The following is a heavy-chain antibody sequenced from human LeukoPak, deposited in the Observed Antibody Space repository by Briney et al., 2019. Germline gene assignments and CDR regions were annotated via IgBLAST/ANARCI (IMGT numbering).Heavy chain of an antibody. CDR2: ISSSSSYI. Sequence: GGSLRLSCAASGFTFSSFAMSWVRQAPGKGLEWVSSISSSSSYIYYADSVKGRFTISRDNAKNSLYLQMNSLRAEDTAVYYCAREPRYYYGSAWYYFDYWGQGTLVTVSS. CDR1: GFTFSSFA. CDR3: AREPRYYYGSAWYYFDY. D-gene: IGHD3-10*01. V-gene: IGHV3-21*01. J-gene: IGHJ4*02.